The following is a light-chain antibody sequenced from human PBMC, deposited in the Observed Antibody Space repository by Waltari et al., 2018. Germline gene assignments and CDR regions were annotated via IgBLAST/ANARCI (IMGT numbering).Light chain of an antibody. J-gene: IGLJ3*02. V-gene: IGLV4-69*01. CDR3: QTGGHGTWV. Sequence: HQPEKGPRCLMKVNSAGSHRKGDGIPDRFSGSSSGAERYLGISSLQSADEADYFCQTGGHGTWVFGGGTKLTVL. CDR2: VNSAGSH.